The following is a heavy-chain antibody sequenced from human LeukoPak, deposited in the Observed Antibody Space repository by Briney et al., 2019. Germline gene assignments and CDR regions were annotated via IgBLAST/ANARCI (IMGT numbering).Heavy chain of an antibody. CDR3: ARRQGTTTGTTIYYYYYMDV. V-gene: IGHV4-59*11. Sequence: SETLSLTCTVSGDSISSHFWSWSRQPPGKGLEWMGYIHYSGSTNYNPSLKSRVTISVDTSKNQFSLMLSSVAAADTAVYYCARRQGTTTGTTIYYYYYMDVWGKGTTVTVSS. D-gene: IGHD1-1*01. J-gene: IGHJ6*03. CDR1: GDSISSHF. CDR2: IHYSGST.